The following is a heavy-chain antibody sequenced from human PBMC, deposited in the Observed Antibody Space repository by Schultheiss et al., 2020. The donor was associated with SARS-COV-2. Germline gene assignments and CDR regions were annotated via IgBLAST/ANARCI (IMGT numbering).Heavy chain of an antibody. D-gene: IGHD6-6*01. CDR1: GFTFSSYS. CDR3: ARGGAARPSLDYDY. V-gene: IGHV3-69-1*01. Sequence: GGSLRLSCAASGFTFSSYSMNWVRQAPGKGLEWVSSISSSSTIYYADSVKGRFTISRDNAKNSLYLQMNSLRAEDTAVYYCARGGAARPSLDYDYWGQGTLVTVSS. J-gene: IGHJ4*02. CDR2: ISSSSTI.